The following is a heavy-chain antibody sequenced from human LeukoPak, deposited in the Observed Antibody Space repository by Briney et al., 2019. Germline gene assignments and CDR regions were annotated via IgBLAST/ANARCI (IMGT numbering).Heavy chain of an antibody. Sequence: KPSETLSLTCTVSGGSISSYYWSWIRQPPGKGLEWMGYIYYSGSTNYNPSLKSRVTISVDTSKNQFSLKLSSVTAADTAVYYCARVNYSGSYYFDYWGQGTLVTVSS. J-gene: IGHJ4*02. D-gene: IGHD1-26*01. CDR3: ARVNYSGSYYFDY. CDR1: GGSISSYY. CDR2: IYYSGST. V-gene: IGHV4-59*01.